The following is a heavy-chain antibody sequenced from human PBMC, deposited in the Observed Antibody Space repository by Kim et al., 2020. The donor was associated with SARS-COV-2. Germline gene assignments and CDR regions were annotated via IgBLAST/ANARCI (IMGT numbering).Heavy chain of an antibody. D-gene: IGHD1-1*01. J-gene: IGHJ6*03. V-gene: IGHV4-39*01. CDR2: IYYSGST. CDR3: ARLHTTGTTWPRFFFYYYMDV. CDR1: GGSISSSSYY. Sequence: SETLSLTCTVSGGSISSSSYYWGWIRQPPGKGLEWIGSIYYSGSTYYNPSLKSRVTISVDTSKNQFSLKLSSVTAADTAVYYCARLHTTGTTWPRFFFYYYMDVWGKGTTVTVSS.